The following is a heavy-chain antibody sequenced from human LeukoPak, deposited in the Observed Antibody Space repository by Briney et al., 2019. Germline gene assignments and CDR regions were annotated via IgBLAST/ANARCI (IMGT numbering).Heavy chain of an antibody. CDR2: IYYSGSN. CDR1: GGSISSSSYY. V-gene: IGHV4-39*01. J-gene: IGHJ3*02. Sequence: SETLTLTCTVSGGSISSSSYYWGWIRQPPGKGLEWIGSIYYSGSNYYNPSLKRRVTISVDTSKNQFSLKLSSVTAADTAVYYCARPSAVLLWFGETRTTDAFDIWGQGTMVTVSS. CDR3: ARPSAVLLWFGETRTTDAFDI. D-gene: IGHD3-10*01.